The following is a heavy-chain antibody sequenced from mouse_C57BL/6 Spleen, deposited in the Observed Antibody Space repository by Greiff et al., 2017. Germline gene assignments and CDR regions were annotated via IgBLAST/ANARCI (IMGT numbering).Heavy chain of an antibody. CDR3: AYYYYGSSEYNFDY. D-gene: IGHD1-1*01. CDR1: GYSFTDYN. V-gene: IGHV1-39*01. Sequence: EVKLQESGPELVKPGASVKISCKASGYSFTDYNMNWVKQSNGKSLEWIGVINPNYGTTSYNQKFKGKATLTVDQSSSTAYMQLNSLTSEDSAVYYCAYYYYGSSEYNFDYWGQGTTLTVSS. CDR2: INPNYGTT. J-gene: IGHJ2*01.